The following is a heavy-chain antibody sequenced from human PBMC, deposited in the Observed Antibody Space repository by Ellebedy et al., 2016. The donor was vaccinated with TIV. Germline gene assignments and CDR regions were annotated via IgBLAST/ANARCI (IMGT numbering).Heavy chain of an antibody. Sequence: PGGSLRLSCAASGFTFSSYAMHWVRQAPGKGLEYVSAISSNGVSTYYANSVKGRFTISRDNSKNTLYLQMGSLRAEDMAVYYCARGWSVVVPAASPFDFWGQGTLVTVSS. J-gene: IGHJ4*02. D-gene: IGHD2-2*01. CDR1: GFTFSSYA. CDR2: ISSNGVST. CDR3: ARGWSVVVPAASPFDF. V-gene: IGHV3-64*01.